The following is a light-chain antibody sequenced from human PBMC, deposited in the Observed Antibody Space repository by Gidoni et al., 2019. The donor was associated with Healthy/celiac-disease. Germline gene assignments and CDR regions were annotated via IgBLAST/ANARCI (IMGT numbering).Light chain of an antibody. Sequence: DIQMTQSPSSLSASVGDRVTITCRASQSINSYLNWYQQKPGKAPKLLIYAASSLQSGVPSRFSGSGSGTDFTLTISSLQPEDFATYYCQQSYSTPMYTFXQXTKLEIK. J-gene: IGKJ2*01. CDR1: QSINSY. CDR2: AAS. V-gene: IGKV1-39*01. CDR3: QQSYSTPMYT.